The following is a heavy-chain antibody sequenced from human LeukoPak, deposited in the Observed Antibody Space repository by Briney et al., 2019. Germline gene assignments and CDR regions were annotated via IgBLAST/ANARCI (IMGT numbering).Heavy chain of an antibody. J-gene: IGHJ4*02. CDR3: ARDHYHKNSVMVTAPDY. V-gene: IGHV3-30*04. CDR1: GFTFSSYT. D-gene: IGHD2-21*02. CDR2: ISYDGSNK. Sequence: GGSLRLSCAASGFTFSSYTMHWVRQAPGKGLEWVAVISYDGSNKYYADSVKGRFTISRDNAKNSLYLQMNSLRAEDTAVYYCARDHYHKNSVMVTAPDYWGQGTLVIVSS.